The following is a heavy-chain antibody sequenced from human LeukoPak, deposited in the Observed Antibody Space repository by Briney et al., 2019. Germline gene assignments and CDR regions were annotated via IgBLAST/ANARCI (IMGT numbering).Heavy chain of an antibody. J-gene: IGHJ4*02. D-gene: IGHD3-10*01. CDR3: ATDGYYYGSGSYYGY. Sequence: GGSLRLSCAASGFTFSSYGMHWVRQAPGKGLEWVAVIWYDGSNKYYADSVKGRFTISRDNSKNTLYLQMNSLRAEDTAVYYCATDGYYYGSGSYYGYWGQGTLVTVSS. V-gene: IGHV3-33*01. CDR1: GFTFSSYG. CDR2: IWYDGSNK.